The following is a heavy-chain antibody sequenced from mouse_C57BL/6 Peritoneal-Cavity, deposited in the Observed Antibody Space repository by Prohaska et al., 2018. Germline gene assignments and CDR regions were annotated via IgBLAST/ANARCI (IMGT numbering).Heavy chain of an antibody. CDR2: MLPGSGST. V-gene: IGHV1-9*01. CDR1: GYTLTGYW. CDR3: ARGTTVPDFDY. D-gene: IGHD1-1*01. J-gene: IGHJ2*01. Sequence: KLSCKATGYTLTGYWIEWVKQRPGHGLEWIGEMLPGSGSTNYNEKFKGKATFTADTSSNTAYKQRSSMTTEDSAICYCARGTTVPDFDYWGQGTTLTVSS.